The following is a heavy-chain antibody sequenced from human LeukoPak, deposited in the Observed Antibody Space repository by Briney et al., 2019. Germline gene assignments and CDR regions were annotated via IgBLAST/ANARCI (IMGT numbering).Heavy chain of an antibody. V-gene: IGHV4-30-4*08. CDR2: IYYSGST. J-gene: IGHJ4*02. D-gene: IGHD6-13*01. CDR1: GGSISSGDYY. Sequence: SQTLSLTCTVSGGSISSGDYYWSWIRQPPGKGLEWIGYIYYSGSTYYNPSLKSRVTISVDTSKNQFSLKLSSVTAADTAVYYCAREGEIAAAGTFRHWGQGTLVTVSS. CDR3: AREGEIAAAGTFRH.